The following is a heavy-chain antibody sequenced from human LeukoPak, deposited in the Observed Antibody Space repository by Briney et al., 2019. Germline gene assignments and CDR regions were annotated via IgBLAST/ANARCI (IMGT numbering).Heavy chain of an antibody. CDR1: GFTFSSYA. CDR2: ISGSGGST. CDR3: AKEKGPYYYDSSGSDY. Sequence: GGSLRLSCAASGFTFSSYAMNWVRQAPGKGLEWVSGISGSGGSTYYADSVKGRFTSPRDNSKNALYLQMHSLRAEDTAVYYCAKEKGPYYYDSSGSDYWGQGTLVTVSS. D-gene: IGHD3-22*01. J-gene: IGHJ4*02. V-gene: IGHV3-23*01.